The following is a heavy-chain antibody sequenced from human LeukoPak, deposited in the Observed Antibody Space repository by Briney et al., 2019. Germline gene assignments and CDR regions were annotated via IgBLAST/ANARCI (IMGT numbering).Heavy chain of an antibody. D-gene: IGHD3-22*01. Sequence: PSETLSLTCTVSGGSISSYYWSWLRQPPGKGLEWIGNIYDSGSTNYTPSLKSRVTISVDTSKNQCSLKLSSVTAADTAVYYCARQSISGSSLSYFDYWGQGTLVNVSS. J-gene: IGHJ4*02. CDR2: IYDSGST. CDR3: ARQSISGSSLSYFDY. V-gene: IGHV4-59*01. CDR1: GGSISSYY.